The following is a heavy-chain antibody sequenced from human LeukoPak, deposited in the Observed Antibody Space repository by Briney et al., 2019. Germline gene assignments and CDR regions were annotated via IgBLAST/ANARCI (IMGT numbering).Heavy chain of an antibody. CDR2: INPNSGNT. Sequence: ASVKVSCKASGYTFTGYYMHWVRQAPGQGFEWMGWINPNSGNTGYAQKFQGRVTMTRDTSISTAYMELSSLRSEDTAVYYCARVTYYYGSGSYHLGYWGQGTLVTVSS. V-gene: IGHV1-8*02. D-gene: IGHD3-10*01. CDR3: ARVTYYYGSGSYHLGY. J-gene: IGHJ4*02. CDR1: GYTFTGYY.